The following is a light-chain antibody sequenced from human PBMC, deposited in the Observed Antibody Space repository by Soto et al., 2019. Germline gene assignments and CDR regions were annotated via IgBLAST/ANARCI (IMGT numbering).Light chain of an antibody. J-gene: IGKJ1*01. Sequence: DIQMTQSPSTLSASVGDRVTITCRACQSISSWLAWYQQKPGKAPKLLIYKASGLESGVPSRFSGSGSGTEFTLTISSLQPDDFATYYCQQYNTYSWTFGQGTKVEVK. CDR2: KAS. V-gene: IGKV1-5*03. CDR1: QSISSW. CDR3: QQYNTYSWT.